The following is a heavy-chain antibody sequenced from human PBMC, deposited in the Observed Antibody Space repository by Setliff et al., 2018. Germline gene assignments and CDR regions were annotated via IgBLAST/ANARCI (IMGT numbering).Heavy chain of an antibody. CDR1: GYSFTSYW. Sequence: PGESLKISCKGSGYSFTSYWISWVRQMPGKGLEWMGRIDPSDSYTNYSPSFQGHVTNSADKSISTAYLQWNNLKASDTAVYYCARRGERFFNWFDPWGQGTLVTVSS. V-gene: IGHV5-10-1*01. CDR3: ARRGERFFNWFDP. CDR2: IDPSDSYT. D-gene: IGHD2-21*01. J-gene: IGHJ5*02.